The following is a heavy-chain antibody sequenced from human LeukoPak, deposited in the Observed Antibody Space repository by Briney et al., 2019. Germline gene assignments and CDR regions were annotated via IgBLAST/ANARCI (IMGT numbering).Heavy chain of an antibody. CDR1: GGTFSSYT. V-gene: IGHV1-69*04. J-gene: IGHJ4*02. CDR3: ARDQNYYGSGSYLGIDY. Sequence: SVKVSCKASGGTFSSYTISWVLQAPGQGLEWMGRIIPILGIANYAQKFQGRVTITADKSTSTAYMELSSLRSEGTAVYYCARDQNYYGSGSYLGIDYWGQGTLVTVSS. D-gene: IGHD3-10*01. CDR2: IIPILGIA.